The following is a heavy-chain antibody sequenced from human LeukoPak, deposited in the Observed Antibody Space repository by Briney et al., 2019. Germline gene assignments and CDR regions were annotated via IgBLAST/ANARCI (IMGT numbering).Heavy chain of an antibody. CDR2: IYYSGST. D-gene: IGHD6-13*01. CDR3: ARVGSSWRYFDY. J-gene: IGHJ4*02. V-gene: IGHV4-59*01. Sequence: PSETLSLTCTVSGGSISSYYWSWIRQPPRKELEWIGYIYYSGSTNYNPSLKSRVTISVDTSKNQFSLKLSSVTAADTAVYYCARVGSSWRYFDYWGQGTLVTVSS. CDR1: GGSISSYY.